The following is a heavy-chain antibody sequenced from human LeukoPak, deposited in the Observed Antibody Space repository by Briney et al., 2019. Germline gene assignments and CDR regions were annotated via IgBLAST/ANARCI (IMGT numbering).Heavy chain of an antibody. CDR1: GFTFTKYA. V-gene: IGHV3-23*01. CDR2: ISDSGDST. Sequence: GGSQRLSSEASGFTFTKYAMSWVRQAPGRGLEWVSVISDSGDSTYYADSVKGRFTISRDNSKTTLYLQMSSLRAEDTAIYYCAKDAARGAAAGTRGDYWGQGTLVTVSS. D-gene: IGHD6-13*01. J-gene: IGHJ4*02. CDR3: AKDAARGAAAGTRGDY.